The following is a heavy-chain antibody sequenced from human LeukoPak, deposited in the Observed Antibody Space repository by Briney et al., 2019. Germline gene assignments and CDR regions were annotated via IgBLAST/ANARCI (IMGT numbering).Heavy chain of an antibody. D-gene: IGHD3-9*01. V-gene: IGHV3-48*03. CDR2: ISSSDSTI. CDR3: AKVPWVLRYFDWLFLNY. Sequence: GGSLRLSCAASGFTFSSYEMHWVRQPPGKGQEWVSYISSSDSTIYYADSVKGRFTISRDNSKNTLYLQMNSLRAEDTAVYYCAKVPWVLRYFDWLFLNYWGQGTLVTVSS. CDR1: GFTFSSYE. J-gene: IGHJ4*02.